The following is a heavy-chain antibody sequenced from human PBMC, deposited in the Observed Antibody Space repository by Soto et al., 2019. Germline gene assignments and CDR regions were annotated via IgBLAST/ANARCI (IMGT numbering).Heavy chain of an antibody. V-gene: IGHV1-8*01. J-gene: IGHJ4*02. CDR2: VNPNNGDT. Sequence: QVQLVQSGAELKKPGASVKVSCKASGYTFSNYDMNWVRQATGQGPEWIGWVNPNNGDTGYAQKFQGRVTLTTDISTTPAYMELTSLRSEDTALYYCAKVSRKGSAIDFDYWGQGTLITVSS. CDR3: AKVSRKGSAIDFDY. CDR1: GYTFSNYD. D-gene: IGHD3-10*01.